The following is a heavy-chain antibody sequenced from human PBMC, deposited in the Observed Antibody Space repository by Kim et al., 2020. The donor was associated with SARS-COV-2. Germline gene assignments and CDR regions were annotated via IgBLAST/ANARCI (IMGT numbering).Heavy chain of an antibody. V-gene: IGHV3-53*01. CDR3: ARDSHDYDYVWGSYRYAFDI. Sequence: GGSLRLSCAASGFTVSSNYMSWVRQAPGKGLEWVSVIYSGGSTYYADSVKGRFTISRDNSKNTLYLQMNSLRAEDTAVYYCARDSHDYDYVWGSYRYAFDIWGQGTMVTVSS. CDR2: IYSGGST. CDR1: GFTVSSNY. J-gene: IGHJ3*02. D-gene: IGHD3-16*02.